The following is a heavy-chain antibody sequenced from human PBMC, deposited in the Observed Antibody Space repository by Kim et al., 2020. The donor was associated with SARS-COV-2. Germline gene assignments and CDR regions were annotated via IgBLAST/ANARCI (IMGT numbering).Heavy chain of an antibody. Sequence: TDYAAPVGGRLTVSRDDSKDMLYLQMNSLKTEDTAIYYCTTLISAAGRGYWGQGTLVTVSS. J-gene: IGHJ4*02. CDR2: T. V-gene: IGHV3-15*01. CDR3: TTLISAAGRGY. D-gene: IGHD6-13*01.